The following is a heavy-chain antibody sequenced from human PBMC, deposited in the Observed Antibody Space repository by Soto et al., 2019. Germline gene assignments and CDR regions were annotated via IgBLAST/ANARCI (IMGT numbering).Heavy chain of an antibody. CDR3: ASPRRDGYNLDY. D-gene: IGHD5-12*01. Sequence: PSETLSLTCTVSAGSISSISYYWGWIRQPPGKGLEWIGSMYYSGTTYYNPSLKSRVTISIDTSKNQFSLKLSSVTAADTAMYYCASPRRDGYNLDYWGQGTLVT. CDR2: MYYSGTT. CDR1: AGSISSISYY. V-gene: IGHV4-39*01. J-gene: IGHJ4*02.